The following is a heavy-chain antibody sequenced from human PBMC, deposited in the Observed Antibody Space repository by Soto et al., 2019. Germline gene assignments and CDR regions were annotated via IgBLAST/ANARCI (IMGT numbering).Heavy chain of an antibody. D-gene: IGHD3-3*01. CDR2: IIPIFGTA. V-gene: IGHV1-69*06. CDR3: ARGPRFLEWLLRNNHPSYFDY. CDR1: EGTFSSYA. Sequence: QVQLVQSGAEVKKPGSSVKVSCKASEGTFSSYAISWVRQAPGQGLEWMGGIIPIFGTANYAQKFQGRVTITADKSTSTAYLELSSLRSEDTAVYYCARGPRFLEWLLRNNHPSYFDYWGQGTLVTVSS. J-gene: IGHJ4*02.